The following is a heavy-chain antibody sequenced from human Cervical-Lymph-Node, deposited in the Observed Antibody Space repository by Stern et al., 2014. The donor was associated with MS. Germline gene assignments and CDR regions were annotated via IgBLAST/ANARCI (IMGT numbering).Heavy chain of an antibody. V-gene: IGHV1-18*04. CDR1: GYTFTNFE. J-gene: IGHJ5*02. CDR2: ISTYNGDT. CDR3: ARDKVRFDP. Sequence: VQLVQSGAEVKKPGASVKVSCKASGYTFTNFEISWVRQAPGQGLEWMGWISTYNGDTNSAQKFQGRVTLTTDTSTTPAYMELRSLRSDDTAVYYCARDKVRFDPWGQGTLVTVSS.